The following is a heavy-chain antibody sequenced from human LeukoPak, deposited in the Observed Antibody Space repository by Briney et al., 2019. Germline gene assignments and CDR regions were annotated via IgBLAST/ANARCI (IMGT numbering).Heavy chain of an antibody. Sequence: GGSLRLSCAASGFTVGSNYMSWVRQALGKGLEWVSVIYSGGRVYYADSVKGRFTISRDNSKNTLYLEMNSLRGEDTAVYYCARDNGITTIRGVIRLDYWGQGTLVTVSS. D-gene: IGHD3-10*01. V-gene: IGHV3-66*01. CDR3: ARDNGITTIRGVIRLDY. CDR1: GFTVGSNY. CDR2: IYSGGRV. J-gene: IGHJ4*02.